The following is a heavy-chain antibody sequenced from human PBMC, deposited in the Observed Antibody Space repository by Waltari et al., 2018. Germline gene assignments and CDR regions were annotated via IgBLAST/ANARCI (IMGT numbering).Heavy chain of an antibody. V-gene: IGHV4-34*01. CDR3: ARVKRGYSYGVGYFDY. Sequence: QVQLQQWGAGLLKPSETLSLTCAVYGGSFSGYSWSWIRQPPGKGLEWIGEINHSGSTNYNPSLKSRVTISVDTSKNQFSLKLSSVTAADTAVYYCARVKRGYSYGVGYFDYWGQGTLVTVSS. J-gene: IGHJ4*02. D-gene: IGHD5-18*01. CDR1: GGSFSGYS. CDR2: INHSGST.